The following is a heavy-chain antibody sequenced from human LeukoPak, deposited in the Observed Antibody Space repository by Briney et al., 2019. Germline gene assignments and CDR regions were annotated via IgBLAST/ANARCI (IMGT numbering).Heavy chain of an antibody. CDR1: GYTLTELS. J-gene: IGHJ4*02. Sequence: GASVKVSCKVSGYTLTELSMHWVRQAPGKGLEWMGGFDPEDGETIYAQKFQGRVTMTEDTSTDTAYMELSSMRSEDTAVYYCAALSLLMVRGVSRDYWGQGTLVTVSS. V-gene: IGHV1-24*01. D-gene: IGHD3-10*01. CDR2: FDPEDGET. CDR3: AALSLLMVRGVSRDY.